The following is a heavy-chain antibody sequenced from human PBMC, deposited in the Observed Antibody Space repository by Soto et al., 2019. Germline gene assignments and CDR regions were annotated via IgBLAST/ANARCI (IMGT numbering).Heavy chain of an antibody. CDR1: GGSISSGDYY. J-gene: IGHJ6*02. CDR2: IYYSGST. V-gene: IGHV4-30-4*01. CDR3: ARDYYDFWSGYNGAKYYYGMDV. D-gene: IGHD3-3*01. Sequence: SSETLSLTCTVSGGSISSGDYYWSWIRQPPGKGLEWIGYIYYSGSTYYNPSLKSRVTISVDTSKNQFSLKLSSVTAADTAVYYCARDYYDFWSGYNGAKYYYGMDVWGQGTTVTVSS.